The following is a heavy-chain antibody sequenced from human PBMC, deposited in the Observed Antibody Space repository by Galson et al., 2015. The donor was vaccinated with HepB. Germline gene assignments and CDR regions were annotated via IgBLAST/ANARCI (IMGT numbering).Heavy chain of an antibody. J-gene: IGHJ3*02. CDR1: GFTFSGSA. D-gene: IGHD2-21*02. CDR2: IRSKANSYAT. V-gene: IGHV3-73*01. CDR3: TSGPIVVVTATLGGLDAFDI. Sequence: SLRLSCAASGFTFSGSAMHWVRQASGKGLEWVGRIRSKANSYATAYAASVKGRFTISRDDSKNTAYLQINSLKTEDTAVYYCTSGPIVVVTATLGGLDAFDIWGQGTMVTVSS.